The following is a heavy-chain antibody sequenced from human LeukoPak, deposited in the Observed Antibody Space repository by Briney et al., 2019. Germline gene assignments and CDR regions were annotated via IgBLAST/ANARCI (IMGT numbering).Heavy chain of an antibody. CDR3: AKSYYDTSGHPPDNDAFDI. J-gene: IGHJ3*02. D-gene: IGHD3-22*01. V-gene: IGHV3-30*02. CDR2: IPYDGSNK. Sequence: GGSLRLSCAASGFTFSSYGMHWVRQAPGKGLELVALIPYDGSNKYYADSVKGRFTISRDNSKNTLYLQMNSLRAEDTAVYYCAKSYYDTSGHPPDNDAFDIWGQGTMVTVSS. CDR1: GFTFSSYG.